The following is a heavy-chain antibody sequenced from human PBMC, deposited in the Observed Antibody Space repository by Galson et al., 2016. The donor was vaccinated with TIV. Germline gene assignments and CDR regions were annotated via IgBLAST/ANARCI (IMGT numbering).Heavy chain of an antibody. V-gene: IGHV3-74*01. Sequence: SLRLSCAASGFTFSSYWMYWVRQAPGKGLVWVSRINSDGSIRSYVDSVKGRLSISRDNAKNTLYLQMNNLRAEDTAVYYCTRVLSPAYCTSTGCPFDYWGQGTLVTVSS. D-gene: IGHD2-2*01. J-gene: IGHJ4*02. CDR2: INSDGSIR. CDR1: GFTFSSYW. CDR3: TRVLSPAYCTSTGCPFDY.